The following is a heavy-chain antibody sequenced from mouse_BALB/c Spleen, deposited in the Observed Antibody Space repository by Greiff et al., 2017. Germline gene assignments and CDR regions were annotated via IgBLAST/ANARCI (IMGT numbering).Heavy chain of an antibody. Sequence: EVQRVESGGGLVKPGGSLKLSCAASGFTFSSYAMSWVRQTPEKRLEWVATISSGGSYTYYPDSVKGRFTISRDNAKNTLYLQMSSLRSEDTAMYYCAKGLYYDYDEGYAMDYWGQGTSVTVSS. J-gene: IGHJ4*01. CDR2: ISSGGSYT. CDR3: AKGLYYDYDEGYAMDY. D-gene: IGHD2-4*01. V-gene: IGHV5-9-3*01. CDR1: GFTFSSYA.